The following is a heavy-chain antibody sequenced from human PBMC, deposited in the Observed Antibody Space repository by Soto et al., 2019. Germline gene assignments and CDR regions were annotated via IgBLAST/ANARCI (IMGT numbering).Heavy chain of an antibody. J-gene: IGHJ4*02. D-gene: IGHD2-8*02. CDR2: INHSGSS. CDR3: ARDKITGLFDY. CDR1: GGSISDVDYY. V-gene: IGHV4-30-4*01. Sequence: PSETLCLTCTVAGGSISDVDYYWIWIRQPPGTGLEWIGDINHSGSSYYNPSLKSRVTISVDTSKNQFSLKLTSVTAADTAVYYCARDKITGLFDYWGQGTLVTVSS.